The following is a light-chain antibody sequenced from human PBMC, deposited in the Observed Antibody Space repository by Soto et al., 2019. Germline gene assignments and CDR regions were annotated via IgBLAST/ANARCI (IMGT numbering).Light chain of an antibody. CDR2: DAS. Sequence: DIQMTQSPSSLSASLGDSVTITCRASQGITNWLAWYQQKPGKAPKLLIYDASSLESGVPSRFSGSGSGTEFTLTISSLQPDDFATYYCQQYNSYPTFGQGTKVDIK. CDR3: QQYNSYPT. CDR1: QGITNW. V-gene: IGKV1-5*01. J-gene: IGKJ1*01.